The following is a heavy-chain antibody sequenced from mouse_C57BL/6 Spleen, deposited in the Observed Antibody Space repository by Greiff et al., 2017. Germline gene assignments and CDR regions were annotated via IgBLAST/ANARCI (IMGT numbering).Heavy chain of an antibody. J-gene: IGHJ4*01. Sequence: EVKLVESGGGLVKPGGSLKLSCAASGFTFSDYGMHWVRQAPEKGLEWVAYISSGSSTIYYADTVKGRFTISRDNAKYTLFLQMTSLRSEDTAMYYCARYSNYDAMDYWGQGTSVTVSS. CDR1: GFTFSDYG. V-gene: IGHV5-17*01. CDR2: ISSGSSTI. CDR3: ARYSNYDAMDY. D-gene: IGHD2-5*01.